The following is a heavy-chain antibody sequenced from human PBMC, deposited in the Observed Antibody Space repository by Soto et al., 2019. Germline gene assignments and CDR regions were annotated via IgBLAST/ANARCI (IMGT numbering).Heavy chain of an antibody. J-gene: IGHJ2*01. CDR3: SKDAEFREVAARVLGYFDR. V-gene: IGHV3-9*01. CDR2: ISWNSGSI. CDR1: GFTFDDYA. D-gene: IGHD6-6*01. Sequence: EVQLVESGEGLVQPGRSLRLCCAGSGFTFDDYAMQWVRQAPGQGLEWVSAISWNSGSIGYADSVKGRFTISRDNAENSGYLHVNGLRADGTALDCCSKDAEFREVAARVLGYFDRWGRGALGTVFS.